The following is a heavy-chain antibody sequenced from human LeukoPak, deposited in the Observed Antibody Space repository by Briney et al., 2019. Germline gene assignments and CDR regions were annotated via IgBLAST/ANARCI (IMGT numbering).Heavy chain of an antibody. V-gene: IGHV4-39*07. CDR1: GVSINSNYYY. CDR3: ARGKASPYYYYGMDV. J-gene: IGHJ6*02. CDR2: VAYSGST. D-gene: IGHD2-21*01. Sequence: PSETLSLTCTVSGVSINSNYYYWGWIRQPPGKGLEWIGSVAYSGSTFHNPSLKSRLSIYSDTSKNQFSLKLSSVTAADTAVYYCARGKASPYYYYGMDVWGQGTTVTVSS.